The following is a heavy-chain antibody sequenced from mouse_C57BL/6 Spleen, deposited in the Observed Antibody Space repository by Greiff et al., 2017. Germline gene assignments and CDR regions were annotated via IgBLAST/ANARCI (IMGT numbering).Heavy chain of an antibody. J-gene: IGHJ3*01. CDR1: GFTFSDAW. Sequence: EVKLMESGGGLVQPGGSMKLSCAASGFTFSDAWMDWVRQSPEKGLEWVAEIRNKANNHATYYAESVKGRFTISSDDSKSSVYLQMNSLRAEDTGIYYCTRPLIYYDYDVGFAYWGQGTLVTVSA. V-gene: IGHV6-6*01. D-gene: IGHD2-4*01. CDR2: IRNKANNHAT. CDR3: TRPLIYYDYDVGFAY.